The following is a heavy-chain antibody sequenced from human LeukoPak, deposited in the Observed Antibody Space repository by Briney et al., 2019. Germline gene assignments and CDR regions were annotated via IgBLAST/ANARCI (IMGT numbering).Heavy chain of an antibody. CDR1: GGTFSSYA. CDR2: IIPIFCTA. J-gene: IGHJ3*02. CDR3: APNYSSGPVAFDI. Sequence: SVKVSCKAYGGTFSSYAISWVRQAPGHGLEWMGGIIPIFCTANYAQKFQGRVTITADESTSTAYMELSSLRSEDTAVYYCAPNYSSGPVAFDIWGQGTMVTVSS. D-gene: IGHD6-25*01. V-gene: IGHV1-69*13.